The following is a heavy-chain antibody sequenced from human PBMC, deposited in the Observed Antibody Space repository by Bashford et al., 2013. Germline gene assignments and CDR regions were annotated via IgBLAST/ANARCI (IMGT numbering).Heavy chain of an antibody. CDR3: ARERVIGGFGELARPFDY. Sequence: SETLSLTCTVSGGSISSGGYYWSWIRQHPGKGLEWIGYIYYSGSTYYNPSLKSRVTISVDTSKNQFSLKLSSVTAADTAVYYCARERVIGGFGELARPFDYWGQGTLVTVSS. D-gene: IGHD3-10*01. V-gene: IGHV4-31*03. CDR1: GGSISSGGYY. CDR2: IYYSGST. J-gene: IGHJ4*02.